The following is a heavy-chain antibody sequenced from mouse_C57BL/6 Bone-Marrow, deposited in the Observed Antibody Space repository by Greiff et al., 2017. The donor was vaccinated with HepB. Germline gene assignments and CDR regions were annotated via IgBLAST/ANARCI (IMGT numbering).Heavy chain of an antibody. CDR3: ARSSYYSNFWFAY. CDR2: INPGSGGT. Sequence: VQLQQSGAELVRPGTSVKVSCKASGYAFTNYLIEWVKQRPGQGLEWIGVINPGSGGTNYNEKFKGKATLTADKSSSTAYMQLSSLTSEDSAVYFCARSSYYSNFWFAYWGQGTLVTVSA. D-gene: IGHD2-5*01. J-gene: IGHJ3*01. V-gene: IGHV1-54*01. CDR1: GYAFTNYL.